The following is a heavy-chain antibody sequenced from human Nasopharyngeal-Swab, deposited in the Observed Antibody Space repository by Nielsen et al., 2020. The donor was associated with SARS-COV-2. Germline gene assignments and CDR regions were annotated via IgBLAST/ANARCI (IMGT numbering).Heavy chain of an antibody. Sequence: GESLKISCAASGFTFRNYAMNWVRQAPGKGLEWVSSISSSSSYIYYADSVKGRFTISRDNAKNSLYLQMNSLRAEDTAVYYCARGPRGVYSGSYYDYWGQGTLVTVSS. CDR2: ISSSSSYI. CDR3: ARGPRGVYSGSYYDY. V-gene: IGHV3-21*01. CDR1: GFTFRNYA. D-gene: IGHD1-26*01. J-gene: IGHJ4*02.